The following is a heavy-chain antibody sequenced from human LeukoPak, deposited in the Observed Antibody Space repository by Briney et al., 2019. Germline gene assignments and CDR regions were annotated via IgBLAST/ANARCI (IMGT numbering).Heavy chain of an antibody. CDR2: INHSGST. Sequence: SETLSLTCAVYGGSFSGYYWSWIRQPPGKGLEWIGEINHSGSTNYNPSLKSRVTMSVDTSKNHFSLKLSSVTAADTAVYYCARDREYPGLFDYWGQGILVTVSS. D-gene: IGHD3-10*01. CDR3: ARDREYPGLFDY. J-gene: IGHJ4*02. CDR1: GGSFSGYY. V-gene: IGHV4-34*01.